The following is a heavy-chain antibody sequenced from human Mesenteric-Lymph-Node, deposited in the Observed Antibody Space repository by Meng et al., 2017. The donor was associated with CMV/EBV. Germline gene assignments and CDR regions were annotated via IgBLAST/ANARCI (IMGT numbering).Heavy chain of an antibody. CDR1: GYTFTNYG. CDR3: ARDPEGSGTYYPNWFDP. CDR2: INPNSGGT. V-gene: IGHV1-2*06. Sequence: QVQLVQSGAEVKKPGASVKVSCKASGYTFTNYGIGWVRQAPGQGLEWMGRINPNSGGTNYAQKFQGRVTMTRDTSINTAYMELRRLRSDDTAIYYCARDPEGSGTYYPNWFDPWGQGTLVTVSS. D-gene: IGHD3-10*01. J-gene: IGHJ5*02.